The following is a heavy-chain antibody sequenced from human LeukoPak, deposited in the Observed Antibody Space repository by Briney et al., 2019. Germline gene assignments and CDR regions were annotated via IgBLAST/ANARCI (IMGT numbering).Heavy chain of an antibody. CDR2: ISWNSGSI. D-gene: IGHD1-20*01. J-gene: IGHJ4*02. Sequence: GGSLRLSCAASGFTFDDYAMHWVRQAPGKGLEWVSGISWNSGSIGYADSVKGRFTISRDNAKNSLYLRMNSLRAEDTAVYYCARAPQLTGAHVDYWGQGTLVTVSS. CDR1: GFTFDDYA. V-gene: IGHV3-9*01. CDR3: ARAPQLTGAHVDY.